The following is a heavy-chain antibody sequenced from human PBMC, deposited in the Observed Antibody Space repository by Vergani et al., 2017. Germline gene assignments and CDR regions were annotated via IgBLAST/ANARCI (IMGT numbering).Heavy chain of an antibody. CDR1: GGSISSYY. D-gene: IGHD3-10*01. J-gene: IGHJ6*03. Sequence: QVQLQESGPGLVKPSETLSLTCTVSGGSISSYYWSWIRQPPGKGLEWIGYIYYSGSTNYNPSLKSRVTISVDTSKNQFSLKLSSVTAADTAVYYCARVKGYYYGSGRKYYMDVWGKGTTVTVSS. CDR3: ARVKGYYYGSGRKYYMDV. CDR2: IYYSGST. V-gene: IGHV4-59*12.